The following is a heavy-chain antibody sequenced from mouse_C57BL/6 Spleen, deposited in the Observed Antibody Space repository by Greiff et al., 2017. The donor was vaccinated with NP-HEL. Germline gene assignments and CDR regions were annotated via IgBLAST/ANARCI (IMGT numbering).Heavy chain of an antibody. V-gene: IGHV1-69*01. D-gene: IGHD4-1*01. J-gene: IGHJ2*01. CDR3: ARMRLELGRWNFDY. Sequence: QVQLKQPGAELVMPGASVKLSCKASGYTFTSYWMHWVKQRPGQGLEWIGEIDPSDSYTNYNQKFKGKSTLTVDKSSSTAYMQLSSLTSEDSAVYYCARMRLELGRWNFDYWGQGTTLTVSS. CDR2: IDPSDSYT. CDR1: GYTFTSYW.